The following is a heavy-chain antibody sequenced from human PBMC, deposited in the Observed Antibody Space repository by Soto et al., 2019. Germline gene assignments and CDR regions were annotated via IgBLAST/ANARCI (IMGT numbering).Heavy chain of an antibody. Sequence: PWETLSLTCTVSGGSISNYYWSWIRQPPGKGLEWIGFIYSSGSTNYNPSLKSRVTISVDTSKNQFALRLTSVTAADTAVYYCARLSPKSLYNLFDPWGQGTLVTVSS. CDR3: ARLSPKSLYNLFDP. J-gene: IGHJ5*02. V-gene: IGHV4-59*01. CDR2: IYSSGST. CDR1: GGSISNYY.